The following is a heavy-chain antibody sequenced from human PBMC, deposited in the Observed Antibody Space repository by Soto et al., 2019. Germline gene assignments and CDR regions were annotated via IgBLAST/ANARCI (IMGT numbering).Heavy chain of an antibody. D-gene: IGHD6-13*01. Sequence: EVQLVQSGAEVKKPGESLKISCKGSGYSFTSYWIGWVRQMPGKGLEWMGIIYPGDSDTRYSPSFQGQVTISADKSISSAYLQWSSLKASDTAMYYCARSSAAGKYYYGMDVWGQGTTVTVSS. V-gene: IGHV5-51*01. CDR2: IYPGDSDT. J-gene: IGHJ6*02. CDR1: GYSFTSYW. CDR3: ARSSAAGKYYYGMDV.